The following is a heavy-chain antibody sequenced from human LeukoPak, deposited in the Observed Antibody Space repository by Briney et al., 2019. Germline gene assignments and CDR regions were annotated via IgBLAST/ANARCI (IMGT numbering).Heavy chain of an antibody. J-gene: IGHJ4*02. D-gene: IGHD6-13*01. Sequence: GGSLRLSCAASGFSFSGHWMHWARQLPGKGLVWVSRISPTGSTASYADSVKGRFTVSRDNAKNTLYLQVNNLGAEDTAVYYCARGPSSNWSGLDFWGQGTLLTVSS. CDR2: ISPTGSTA. V-gene: IGHV3-74*01. CDR1: GFSFSGHW. CDR3: ARGPSSNWSGLDF.